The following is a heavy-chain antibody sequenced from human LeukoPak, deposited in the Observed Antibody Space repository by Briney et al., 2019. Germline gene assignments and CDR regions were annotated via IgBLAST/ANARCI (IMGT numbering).Heavy chain of an antibody. J-gene: IGHJ3*02. D-gene: IGHD3-22*01. CDR3: AVRPPSGYSRFDAFDI. V-gene: IGHV1-2*02. CDR2: INPNSGGT. CDR1: GYIFTGYY. Sequence: ASVKVSCKACGYIFTGYYMHWVRQAPGQGLAWMGWINPNSGGTNYAQKFQGRVTMTRHTSISTAYMELSRLRSDDTAVYYCAVRPPSGYSRFDAFDIWGEGTTVTVSA.